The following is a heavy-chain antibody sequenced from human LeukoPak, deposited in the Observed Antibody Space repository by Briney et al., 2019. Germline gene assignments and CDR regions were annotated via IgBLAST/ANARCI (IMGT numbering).Heavy chain of an antibody. D-gene: IGHD3-16*02. Sequence: GGSLRLSCAASGFTFSSYSMNWVRQAPGKGLEWVSSISSSSSYIYYADSVKGRFTISRDNAKNSLYLQMNSLRAEDTAVYYCAREGNYVWGSYRPDYWGQGTLVTVSS. CDR3: AREGNYVWGSYRPDY. J-gene: IGHJ4*02. V-gene: IGHV3-21*01. CDR1: GFTFSSYS. CDR2: ISSSSSYI.